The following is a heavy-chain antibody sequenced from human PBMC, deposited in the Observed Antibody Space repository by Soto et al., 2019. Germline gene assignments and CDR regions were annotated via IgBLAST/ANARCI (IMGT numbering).Heavy chain of an antibody. CDR1: GYTFTSYG. J-gene: IGHJ4*02. CDR3: ARGKYYYDSSGYYPEFDY. CDR2: ISAYNGNT. Sequence: ASVKVSCKASGYTFTSYGISWVRQAPGQGLEWMGWISAYNGNTNYAQKLQGRVTMTTDTSTSTAYMELRSLRSDDTAVYYCARGKYYYDSSGYYPEFDYWGQGTLVTVS. V-gene: IGHV1-18*01. D-gene: IGHD3-22*01.